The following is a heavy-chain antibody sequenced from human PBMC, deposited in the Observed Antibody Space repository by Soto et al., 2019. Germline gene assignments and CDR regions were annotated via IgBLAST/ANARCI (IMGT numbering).Heavy chain of an antibody. J-gene: IGHJ6*02. CDR1: GFTFDDYA. CDR3: AKVSGGYYYYYGMDV. Sequence: SLRLSCAASGFTFDDYAMHWVRQAPGKGLEWVSGISWNSGSIGYADSVKGRFTISRDNAKNSLYLQMNSLRAEDTALYYCAKVSGGYYYYYGMDVWGQGTTVTVSS. V-gene: IGHV3-9*01. CDR2: ISWNSGSI.